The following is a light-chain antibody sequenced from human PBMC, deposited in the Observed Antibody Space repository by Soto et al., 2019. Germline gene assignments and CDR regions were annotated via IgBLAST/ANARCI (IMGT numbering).Light chain of an antibody. CDR1: SSDVGGYNY. Sequence: QSALTQPASVSGSPGQSISISCTGTSSDVGGYNYVSWYQHHPGKAPKLVIFDVSGRPSGIYNRFSGSKYGNTASLTISVHRPEEEADYYCSSYTDVNLYVFGTGTKLTVL. CDR3: SSYTDVNLYV. V-gene: IGLV2-14*03. J-gene: IGLJ1*01. CDR2: DVS.